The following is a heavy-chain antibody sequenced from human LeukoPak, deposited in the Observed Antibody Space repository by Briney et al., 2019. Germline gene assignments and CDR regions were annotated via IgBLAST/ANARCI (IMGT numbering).Heavy chain of an antibody. V-gene: IGHV1-69*04. CDR3: ARAHDTVGPPAFDY. J-gene: IGHJ4*02. Sequence: SVKVSCKASGATLSSYAISWVRQAPGPGLEWMGRIIPILGIANYAQKFQGRVTITADKSTSTAYMELSSLRSEDTAVYYCARAHDTVGPPAFDYWGQGTLVTVSS. CDR2: IIPILGIA. D-gene: IGHD3-9*01. CDR1: GATLSSYA.